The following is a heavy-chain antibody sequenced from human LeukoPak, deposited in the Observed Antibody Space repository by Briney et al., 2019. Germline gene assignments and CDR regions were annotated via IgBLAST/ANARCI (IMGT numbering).Heavy chain of an antibody. D-gene: IGHD5-12*01. J-gene: IGHJ4*02. CDR2: IIGSTGST. CDR1: GITLSNYA. CDR3: AKGGYDYVEMGYFDY. Sequence: GGSLRLSCVVSGITLSNYAMSWVRQAPGKGLEWVSLIIGSTGSTFYADSVKGRFTISRDNSKNTLYLQMNSLRAEDTAVYYCAKGGYDYVEMGYFDYWGQGTLVTVSS. V-gene: IGHV3-23*01.